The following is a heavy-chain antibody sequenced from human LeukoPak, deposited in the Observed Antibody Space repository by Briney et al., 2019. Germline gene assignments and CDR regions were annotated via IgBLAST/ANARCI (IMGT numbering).Heavy chain of an antibody. CDR3: ARRGYYGSGSYLPRGAFDI. CDR1: GYTFTSYG. V-gene: IGHV1-8*02. CDR2: MNPNSGNT. D-gene: IGHD3-10*01. J-gene: IGHJ3*02. Sequence: ASVKVSCKASGYTFTSYGISWVRQAPGQGLEWMGWMNPNSGNTGYAQKFQGRVTMTRNTSISTAYMELSSLRSEDTAVYYCARRGYYGSGSYLPRGAFDIWGQGTMVTVSS.